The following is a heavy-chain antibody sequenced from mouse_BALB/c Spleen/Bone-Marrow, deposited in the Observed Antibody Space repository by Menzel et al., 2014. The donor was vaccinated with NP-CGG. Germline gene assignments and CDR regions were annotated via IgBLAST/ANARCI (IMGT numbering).Heavy chain of an antibody. CDR3: ARRILRHYAMDY. CDR2: ISSGSSSI. CDR1: GFTFSSFG. Sequence: EVMLVESGGGLVQPGGSRKLSCAASGFTFSSFGMHWVRQAPEKGLEWVAYISSGSSSIYYADTVKGRFTISRDNPKNTLFLQMTSLRSEDTAMYYCARRILRHYAMDYWGQGTSVTVSS. V-gene: IGHV5-17*02. J-gene: IGHJ4*01.